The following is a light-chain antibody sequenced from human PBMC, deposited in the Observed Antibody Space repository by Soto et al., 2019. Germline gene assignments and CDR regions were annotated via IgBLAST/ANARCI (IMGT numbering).Light chain of an antibody. V-gene: IGKV3-15*01. Sequence: EIVMTQSPATLSMSPGERVTLSCRASQSVSSNLAWYQQKPGQAPRLLIYGASTRATGIPARFSGSGSGTEFTLTISSLQSEDFAVYYCQQYSNWPQTFGQGTKVEIK. CDR1: QSVSSN. CDR3: QQYSNWPQT. J-gene: IGKJ1*01. CDR2: GAS.